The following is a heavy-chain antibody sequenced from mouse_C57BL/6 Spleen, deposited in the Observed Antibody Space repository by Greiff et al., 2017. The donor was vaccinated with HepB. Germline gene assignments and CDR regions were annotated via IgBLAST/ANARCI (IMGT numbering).Heavy chain of an antibody. D-gene: IGHD2-12*01. CDR3: AREFLRAWFAY. CDR1: GYSITSGYY. J-gene: IGHJ3*01. CDR2: ISYDGSN. Sequence: ESGPGLVKPSQSLSLTCSVTGYSITSGYYWNWIRQFPGNKLEWMGYISYDGSNNYNQSLKNRISITRDTSKNQFFLKLNSVTTEDTATYYCAREFLRAWFAYWGQGTLVTVSA. V-gene: IGHV3-6*01.